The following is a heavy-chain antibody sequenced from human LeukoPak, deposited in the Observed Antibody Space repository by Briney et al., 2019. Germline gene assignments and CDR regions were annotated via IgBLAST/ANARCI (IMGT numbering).Heavy chain of an antibody. J-gene: IGHJ3*02. Sequence: PSETLSLTCTVSGGSISSSSYYWGWIRQPPGKGLEWIGSIYYSGSTYYNPSLKSRVTISVDTSKNQFSLKLSSVTAADTAVYYCARHNDPGHAFDIWGQGTMVIVSS. CDR2: IYYSGST. D-gene: IGHD1-1*01. CDR3: ARHNDPGHAFDI. V-gene: IGHV4-39*01. CDR1: GGSISSSSYY.